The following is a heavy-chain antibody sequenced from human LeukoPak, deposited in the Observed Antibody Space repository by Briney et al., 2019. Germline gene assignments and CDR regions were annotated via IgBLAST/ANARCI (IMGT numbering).Heavy chain of an antibody. CDR3: ARDSNRGIQLWLRGKGELDY. Sequence: GGSLRLSCAASGNYWMHWVRQVPGKGLVWVSHINSDGSWTSYADSVKGRFTISKDNAKNSLYLQMNSLRAEDTAVYYCARDSNRGIQLWLRGKGELDYWGQGTLVTVSS. V-gene: IGHV3-74*01. CDR2: INSDGSWT. J-gene: IGHJ4*02. CDR1: GNYW. D-gene: IGHD5-18*01.